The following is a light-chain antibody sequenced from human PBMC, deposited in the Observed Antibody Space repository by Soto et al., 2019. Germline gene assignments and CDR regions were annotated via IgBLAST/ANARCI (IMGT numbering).Light chain of an antibody. CDR2: WAS. Sequence: DLVLTQSPDSLAVSLGERSTIHCQSSQSVLKSSNKKNYLVWYQQKPGQPPKVXIYWASTREFGVPDRFSGSGSATDFTLTISNLQADDVAVYYCQQYYSNPPWTLGQGTKVDI. V-gene: IGKV4-1*01. CDR3: QQYYSNPPWT. CDR1: QSVLKSSNKKNY. J-gene: IGKJ1*01.